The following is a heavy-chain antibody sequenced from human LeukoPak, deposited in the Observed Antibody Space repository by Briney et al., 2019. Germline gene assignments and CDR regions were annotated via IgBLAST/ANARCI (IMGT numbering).Heavy chain of an antibody. J-gene: IGHJ4*02. CDR2: IIPIFGTA. CDR3: ARDGGSGSYYGIDY. Sequence: GASVKVSCKASGYTFTSYGISWVRQAPGQGLEWMGGIIPIFGTANYAQKFQGRVTITADESTSTAYMELSSLRSEDTAVYYCARDGGSGSYYGIDYWGQGTLVTVSS. CDR1: GYTFTSYG. D-gene: IGHD3-10*01. V-gene: IGHV1-69*13.